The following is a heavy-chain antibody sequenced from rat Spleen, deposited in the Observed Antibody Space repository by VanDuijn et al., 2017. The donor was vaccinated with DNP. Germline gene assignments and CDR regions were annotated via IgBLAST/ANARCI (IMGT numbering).Heavy chain of an antibody. CDR2: ISTSGSRT. Sequence: EVLLVESDGGLVQPGRSLKLSCAVSGFTFSDYYMAWVRQAPTKGLEWVATISTSGSRTYYPDSVKGRFTISRDNAKSSLYLQMNSLKSEDTATYYCARGTMMVVTPFAYWGQGTPVTVSS. J-gene: IGHJ3*01. CDR1: GFTFSDYY. D-gene: IGHD1-12*02. V-gene: IGHV5-25*01. CDR3: ARGTMMVVTPFAY.